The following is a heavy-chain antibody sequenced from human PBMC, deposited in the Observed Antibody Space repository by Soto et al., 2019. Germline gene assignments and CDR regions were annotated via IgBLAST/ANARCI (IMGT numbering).Heavy chain of an antibody. CDR2: ISYSGST. CDR1: GDSIFSGDFY. Sequence: SETLSLTCTVSGDSIFSGDFYWSWIRQPPGQGLEWIGYISYSGSTKYNPSLRGRLTISADTSKNQFSLRLTSVSAADTAVYYCATNSIVRGLNYWGRGNMVTVSS. D-gene: IGHD3-10*01. V-gene: IGHV4-61*08. CDR3: ATNSIVRGLNY. J-gene: IGHJ4*02.